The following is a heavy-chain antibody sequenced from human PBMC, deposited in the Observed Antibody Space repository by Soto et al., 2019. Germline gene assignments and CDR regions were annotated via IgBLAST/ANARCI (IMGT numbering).Heavy chain of an antibody. V-gene: IGHV3-21*01. D-gene: IGHD2-21*02. Sequence: GGSLRLSCAASGFTFSSYSMNWVRQAPGKGLEWVSSISSSSSYIYYADSVKGRFTISRDNAKNSLYLQMNSLRAEDTAVYYCARDLAYCGGDCYPSGNYYYYGMDVWGQGTAVTVSS. CDR3: ARDLAYCGGDCYPSGNYYYYGMDV. J-gene: IGHJ6*02. CDR2: ISSSSSYI. CDR1: GFTFSSYS.